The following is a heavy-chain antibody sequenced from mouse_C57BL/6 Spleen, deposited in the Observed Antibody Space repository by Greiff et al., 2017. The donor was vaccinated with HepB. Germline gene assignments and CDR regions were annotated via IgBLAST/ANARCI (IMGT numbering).Heavy chain of an antibody. CDR3: ARRRFITTVVATGGGAMDY. CDR1: GFTFSSYG. D-gene: IGHD1-1*01. J-gene: IGHJ4*01. Sequence: EVKLVESGGDLVKPGGSLKLSCAASGFTFSSYGMSWVRQTPDKRLEWVATISSGGSYTYYPDSVKGRFTISRDNAKNTLYLQMSSLKSEDTAMYYCARRRFITTVVATGGGAMDYWGQGTSVTVSS. CDR2: ISSGGSYT. V-gene: IGHV5-6*02.